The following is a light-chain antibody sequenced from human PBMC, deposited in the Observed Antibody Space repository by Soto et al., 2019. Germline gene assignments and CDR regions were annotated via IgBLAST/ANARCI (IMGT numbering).Light chain of an antibody. J-gene: IGKJ1*01. CDR1: QSISSY. Sequence: DIQMTQPPSSLSASVGDRVTITCRASQSISSYLNWYQQKPGKAPKLLIYAASSLQSGVPSRFNGSGSGTDITLTISSLQPEDFATYYCQQSYSTLWTFGQGTKVDIK. CDR3: QQSYSTLWT. CDR2: AAS. V-gene: IGKV1-39*01.